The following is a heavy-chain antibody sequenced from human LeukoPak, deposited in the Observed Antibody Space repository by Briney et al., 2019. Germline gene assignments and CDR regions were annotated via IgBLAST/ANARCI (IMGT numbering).Heavy chain of an antibody. CDR2: VSYGGGT. CDR3: ARDSRYCRGGNCHLRFCY. Sequence: SETLSLTCSVSGDSISSNEYYWGWIRQPPGKGLEWIGSVSYGGGTYNNPSLKTRVTMSVDTSKNQFSLRLSPVTAADSAVYLCARDSRYCRGGNCHLRFCYWGQGVLVTVSS. CDR1: GDSISSNEYY. V-gene: IGHV4-39*07. J-gene: IGHJ4*02. D-gene: IGHD2-15*01.